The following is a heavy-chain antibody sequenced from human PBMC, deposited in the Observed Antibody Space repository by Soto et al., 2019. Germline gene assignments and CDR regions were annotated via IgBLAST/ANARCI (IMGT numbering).Heavy chain of an antibody. V-gene: IGHV4-59*01. CDR1: GGSISSYY. CDR2: IYYSGST. J-gene: IGHJ6*02. CDR3: ARGAPTLYYYYGMDV. Sequence: SETLSLTCTVSGGSISSYYWSWIRQPPGKGLEWIGYIYYSGSTNYNPSLKSRVTISVDTSKNQFSLELSSVTAADTAVYYCARGAPTLYYYYGMDVWGQGTTVTVSS.